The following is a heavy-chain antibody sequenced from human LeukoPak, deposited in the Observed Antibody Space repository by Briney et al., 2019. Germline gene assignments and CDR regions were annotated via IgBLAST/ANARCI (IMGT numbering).Heavy chain of an antibody. V-gene: IGHV3-30*18. Sequence: GGSLRLSCAASGFTSSSYGMHWVRQAPGKGLEWVAVISYDGSNKYYADSVKGRFTISRDNSKNTLYLQMNSLRAEDTAVYYCAKDRERYYYDSSGSPGEFDYWGQGTLVTVSS. CDR1: GFTSSSYG. D-gene: IGHD3-22*01. CDR3: AKDRERYYYDSSGSPGEFDY. CDR2: ISYDGSNK. J-gene: IGHJ4*02.